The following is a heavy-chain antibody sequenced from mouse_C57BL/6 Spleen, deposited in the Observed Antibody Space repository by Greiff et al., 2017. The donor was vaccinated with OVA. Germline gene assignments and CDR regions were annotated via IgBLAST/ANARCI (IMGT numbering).Heavy chain of an antibody. CDR3: ARDDVYYAWFAY. CDR2: ISDGGSYT. V-gene: IGHV5-4*01. J-gene: IGHJ3*01. Sequence: EVKLVESGGGLVKPGGSLKLSCAASGFTFSSYAMSWVRQTPEKRLEWVATISDGGSYTYYPDNVKGRFTISRDNAKNNLYLQMSHLKSEDTAMYYCARDDVYYAWFAYWGQGTLVTVSA. D-gene: IGHD2-3*01. CDR1: GFTFSSYA.